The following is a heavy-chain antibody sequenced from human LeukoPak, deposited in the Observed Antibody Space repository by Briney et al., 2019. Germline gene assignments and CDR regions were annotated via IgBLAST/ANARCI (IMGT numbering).Heavy chain of an antibody. CDR2: INPSGGST. V-gene: IGHV1-46*01. D-gene: IGHD5-18*01. J-gene: IGHJ4*02. Sequence: ASVKVSCKASGYTFTSYYMHWVRQAPGQGLEWMGIINPSGGSTSYAQKFQGRVTMTRDTSTSTVYVELSSLRSEDMAVYYCAGGPYSYGPGDYWGQGTLVTVSS. CDR3: AGGPYSYGPGDY. CDR1: GYTFTSYY.